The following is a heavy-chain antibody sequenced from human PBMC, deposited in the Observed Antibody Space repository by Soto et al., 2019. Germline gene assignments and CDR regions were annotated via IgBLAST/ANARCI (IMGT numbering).Heavy chain of an antibody. D-gene: IGHD6-13*01. V-gene: IGHV1-18*04. CDR3: ARGQQQLVPYYYYGMDV. J-gene: IGHJ6*02. CDR1: GYTFTSYC. Sequence: DSVKVSCKASGYTFTSYCISWVLQAPGQGLEWMGWISAYNGNTNYAQKLQGRVTMTTDTSTSTAYMELRSLRSDDTAVYYCARGQQQLVPYYYYGMDVWGQGTTVTVSS. CDR2: ISAYNGNT.